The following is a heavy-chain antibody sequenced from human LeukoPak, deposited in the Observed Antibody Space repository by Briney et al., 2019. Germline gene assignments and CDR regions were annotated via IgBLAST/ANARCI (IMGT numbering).Heavy chain of an antibody. CDR1: GYTFTSYG. V-gene: IGHV1-18*01. CDR2: ISAYNGNT. Sequence: ASVKVSCKASGYTFTSYGISWVRQAPGQGLEWMGWISAYNGNTNYAQKLQGRVTMTTDTSTSTAYMELRSLRSDDTAVYYCARDAPFPDDFWSGSSDYWGQGTLVTVSS. J-gene: IGHJ4*02. D-gene: IGHD3-3*01. CDR3: ARDAPFPDDFWSGSSDY.